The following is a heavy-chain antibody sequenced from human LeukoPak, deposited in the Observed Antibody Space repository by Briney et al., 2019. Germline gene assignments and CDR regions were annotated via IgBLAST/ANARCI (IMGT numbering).Heavy chain of an antibody. J-gene: IGHJ3*02. CDR3: ARSFGSIFGVVITPADAFDI. CDR1: GGSISSSSYY. D-gene: IGHD3-3*01. Sequence: PSETLSLTCTVSGGSISSSSYYWGWIRQPPGKGLEWIGSIYYSGSTYYNPSLKSRVTISVDTSKNQFSLKLSSVTAADTAVYYCARSFGSIFGVVITPADAFDIWGQGTMVTVSS. V-gene: IGHV4-39*07. CDR2: IYYSGST.